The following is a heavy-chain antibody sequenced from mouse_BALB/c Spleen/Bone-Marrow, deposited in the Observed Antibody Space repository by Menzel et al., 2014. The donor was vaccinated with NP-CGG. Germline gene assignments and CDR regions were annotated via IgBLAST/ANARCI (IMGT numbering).Heavy chain of an antibody. CDR3: ARQGYGYDGFDY. Sequence: DVKLVESGGDLVKPGGSLKLSCAASGFTFSSYGMSWVRQTPDKRLEWVATISSGGSYTYYPDSVKGRFTISRDNAKNTLYLQMSSLKSEDTAMYYCARQGYGYDGFDYWGQDTTLTVSS. D-gene: IGHD2-2*01. V-gene: IGHV5-6*02. CDR1: GFTFSSYG. CDR2: ISSGGSYT. J-gene: IGHJ2*01.